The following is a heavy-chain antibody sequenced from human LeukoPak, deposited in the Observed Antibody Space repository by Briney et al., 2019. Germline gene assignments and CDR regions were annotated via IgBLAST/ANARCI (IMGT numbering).Heavy chain of an antibody. CDR1: GYTFTGYY. Sequence: ASVKVSCKASGYTFTGYYMHWVRQAPGQGLEWMGRINPNSGGTNYAQKFQGRVTMTRDTSISTAYMELSRLRSDDTAVYYCARVPRYCSSTSCYSPFDYWGQGTLVTVSS. V-gene: IGHV1-2*06. CDR2: INPNSGGT. CDR3: ARVPRYCSSTSCYSPFDY. D-gene: IGHD2-2*01. J-gene: IGHJ4*02.